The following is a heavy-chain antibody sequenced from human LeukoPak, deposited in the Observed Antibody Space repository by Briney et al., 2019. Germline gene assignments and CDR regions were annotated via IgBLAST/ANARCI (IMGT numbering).Heavy chain of an antibody. D-gene: IGHD5-18*01. V-gene: IGHV1-2*02. J-gene: IGHJ6*03. CDR2: INPNSGGT. CDR1: GYTFTGYY. CDR3: ARPSMVTPQDYYYYYMDV. Sequence: GASVKVSCKASGYTFTGYYMHWVRQALGQGLEWMGWINPNSGGTNYAQKFQGRVTMTRDTSISTAYMELSRLRSDDTAVYYCARPSMVTPQDYYYYYMDVWGKGTTVTVSS.